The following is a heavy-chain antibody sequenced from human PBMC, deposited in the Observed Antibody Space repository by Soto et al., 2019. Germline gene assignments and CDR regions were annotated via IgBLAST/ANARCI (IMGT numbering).Heavy chain of an antibody. V-gene: IGHV3-33*01. CDR1: GFTFSSYG. CDR3: ARGTGARGVLGR. D-gene: IGHD3-16*01. J-gene: IGHJ4*02. CDR2: IWYDGSNK. Sequence: PGGSLRLSCAASGFTFSSYGMHWVRQAPGKGLEWVAVIWYDGSNKYYADSVKGRFTISRDNSKNTLYLQMNSLRAEDTAVYYCARGTGARGVLGRWGQGTLVTVSS.